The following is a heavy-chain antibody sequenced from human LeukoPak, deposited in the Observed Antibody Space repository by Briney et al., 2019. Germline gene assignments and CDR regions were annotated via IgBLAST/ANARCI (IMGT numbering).Heavy chain of an antibody. CDR2: INPSSGGT. CDR3: AGRPDTSVVAIFDF. J-gene: IGHJ4*02. D-gene: IGHD3-22*01. V-gene: IGHV1-2*02. Sequence: ASGKVSCKASGYTFTGYYVHWVRQAPGQGLEGRGWINPSSGGTNYAQKFQGRVTMTGDTSISTAYMELSRLSFDDTAVYFCAGRPDTSVVAIFDFWGQGTLVTISS. CDR1: GYTFTGYY.